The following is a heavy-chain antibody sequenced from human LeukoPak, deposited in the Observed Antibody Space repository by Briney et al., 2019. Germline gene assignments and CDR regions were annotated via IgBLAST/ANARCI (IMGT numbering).Heavy chain of an antibody. D-gene: IGHD4-17*01. Sequence: GGSLRLSCAASGFTFSSYAMSWVRQAPGKGLEWVSRISSDGSNTNYADSVKGRFTISRDNAENTLYLQMDSLTAEDTAVYYCVSRNYGSSPFDYWGQGTLVTVSS. J-gene: IGHJ4*02. CDR1: GFTFSSYA. CDR3: VSRNYGSSPFDY. CDR2: ISSDGSNT. V-gene: IGHV3-74*01.